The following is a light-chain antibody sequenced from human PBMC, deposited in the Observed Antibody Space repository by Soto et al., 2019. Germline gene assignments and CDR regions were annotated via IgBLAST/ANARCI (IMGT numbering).Light chain of an antibody. Sequence: QSVLTQPPSVSETPGQRVTISCSGSHSNIGRNYVYWYQQVPGTAPKLLIYNNGQRPSGVPDRFSGSRSGTSASLAISGLRSEDEADYICAAWDDTLSGPVFGGGTQLTVL. CDR3: AAWDDTLSGPV. V-gene: IGLV1-47*02. CDR2: NNG. CDR1: HSNIGRNY. J-gene: IGLJ3*02.